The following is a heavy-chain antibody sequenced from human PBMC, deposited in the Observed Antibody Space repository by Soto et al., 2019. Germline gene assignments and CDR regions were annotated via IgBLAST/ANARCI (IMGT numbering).Heavy chain of an antibody. J-gene: IGHJ6*02. V-gene: IGHV4-39*02. CDR2: IYYSGST. CDR3: AREYSYGHYYYYGMDV. Sequence: SEILSLTCTVSGGSISSSSYYWGWIRQPPGKGLEWIGSIYYSGSTYYNPSLKSRVTISVDTSKNQFSLKLSSVTAADTAVYYCAREYSYGHYYYYGMDVWGQGTTVTVSS. CDR1: GGSISSSSYY. D-gene: IGHD5-18*01.